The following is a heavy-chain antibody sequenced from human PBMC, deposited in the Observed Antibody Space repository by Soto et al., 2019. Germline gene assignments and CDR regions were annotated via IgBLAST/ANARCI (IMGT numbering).Heavy chain of an antibody. Sequence: EVQLVESGGGLVQPGGSLRLSCAASGFTFSSYSMNWVRQAPGKGLEWVSYISSSSSTIYYADSVKGRFTISRDNAKNSLYLQMNSLRDEDTAVYYCARDQWEQWLVQENAFDIWGQGTMVTVSS. D-gene: IGHD6-19*01. CDR2: ISSSSSTI. CDR1: GFTFSSYS. J-gene: IGHJ3*02. CDR3: ARDQWEQWLVQENAFDI. V-gene: IGHV3-48*02.